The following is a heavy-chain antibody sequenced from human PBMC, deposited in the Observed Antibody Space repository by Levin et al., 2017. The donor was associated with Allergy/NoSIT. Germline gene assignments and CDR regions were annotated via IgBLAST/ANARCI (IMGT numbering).Heavy chain of an antibody. CDR3: ARGGRLLWFRETFRDYYYMDV. Sequence: GESLKISCKASGYTFTSYDINWVRQATGQGLEWMGWMNPNSGNTGYAQKFQGRVTMTRNTSISTAYMELSSLRSEDTAVYYCARGGRLLWFRETFRDYYYMDVWGKGTTVTVSS. V-gene: IGHV1-8*01. J-gene: IGHJ6*03. D-gene: IGHD3-10*01. CDR2: MNPNSGNT. CDR1: GYTFTSYD.